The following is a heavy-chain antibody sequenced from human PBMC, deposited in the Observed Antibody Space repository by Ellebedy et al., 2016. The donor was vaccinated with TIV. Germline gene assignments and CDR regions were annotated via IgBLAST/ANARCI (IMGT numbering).Heavy chain of an antibody. D-gene: IGHD2-21*01. J-gene: IGHJ2*01. CDR2: ITGASEVI. V-gene: IGHV3-48*04. Sequence: GESLKISXTASGFTFAYFDMVWVRQSPGKGLELVSYITGASEVIFYADSVKGRFTVSRDNTKNSVYLQMNSLRADDTALYYCARPPAFCERKGSHCFYWYFDLWGRGALVTVSS. CDR1: GFTFAYFD. CDR3: ARPPAFCERKGSHCFYWYFDL.